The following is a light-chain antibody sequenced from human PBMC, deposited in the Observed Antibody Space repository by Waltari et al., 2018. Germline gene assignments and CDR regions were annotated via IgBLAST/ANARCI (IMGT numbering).Light chain of an antibody. CDR1: ISDVGAYNY. CDR2: AVT. V-gene: IGLV2-14*03. J-gene: IGLJ2*01. CDR3: SSYTTSGTLI. Sequence: QSALTQPASVSGSPGQSITISCTGTISDVGAYNYVPWYPQHPGKPPQLLIYAVTKRPSGVSNRFSGSKSGTTASLTISGLQAEDEADFYCSSYTTSGTLIFGGGTKLTVL.